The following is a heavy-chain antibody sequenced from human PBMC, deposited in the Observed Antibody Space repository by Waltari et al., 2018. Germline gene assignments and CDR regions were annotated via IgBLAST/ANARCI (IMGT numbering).Heavy chain of an antibody. D-gene: IGHD3-10*01. V-gene: IGHV3-21*01. CDR3: ARKYPRVGFVDY. CDR2: ISSSSSYI. J-gene: IGHJ4*02. Sequence: EVQLVESGGGLVKPGGSLRLSCAASGFPFSSYSMNWVRQAPGKGLEWVSSISSSSSYIYYADSVKGRFTISRDNAKNSLYLQMNSLRAEDTAVYYCARKYPRVGFVDYWGQGTLVTVSS. CDR1: GFPFSSYS.